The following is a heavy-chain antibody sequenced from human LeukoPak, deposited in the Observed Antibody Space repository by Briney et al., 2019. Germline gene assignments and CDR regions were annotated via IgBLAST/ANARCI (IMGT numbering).Heavy chain of an antibody. CDR1: GDSVSSNSAA. V-gene: IGHV6-1*01. CDR2: TYYRSKWYN. J-gene: IGHJ4*02. CDR3: AKGAAAGWKLDS. Sequence: SQTLSLTCAISGDSVSSNSAAWNWIRQSPSRGLEWLGRTYYRSKWYNDYAISVKGRITINPDTSKNQFSLQLNSVTPEDTAVYYCAKGAAAGWKLDSWGQGTLVTVSS. D-gene: IGHD6-13*01.